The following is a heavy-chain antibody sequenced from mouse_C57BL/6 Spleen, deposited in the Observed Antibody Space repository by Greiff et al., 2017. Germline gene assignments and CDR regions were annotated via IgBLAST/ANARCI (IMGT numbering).Heavy chain of an antibody. J-gene: IGHJ4*01. CDR1: GFSLTSYG. CDR2: IWSGGST. CDR3: ARIYYDYDGPSMDY. V-gene: IGHV2-2*01. D-gene: IGHD2-4*01. Sequence: QVHVKQSGPGLVQPSQSLSITCTVSGFSLTSYGVHWVRQSPGKGLEWLGVIWSGGSTDYNAAFISRLSISQDNSKSQVFFKMNSLQADDTAIYYCARIYYDYDGPSMDYWGQGTSVTVSS.